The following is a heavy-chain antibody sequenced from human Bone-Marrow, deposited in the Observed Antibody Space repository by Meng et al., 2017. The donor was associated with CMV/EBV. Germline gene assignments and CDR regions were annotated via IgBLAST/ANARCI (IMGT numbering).Heavy chain of an antibody. J-gene: IGHJ4*02. D-gene: IGHD6-13*01. CDR1: AFTVSSNY. V-gene: IGHV3-53*05. Sequence: GESLKISCAASAFTVSSNYMSWVRRAPGKGLQWVSVIYSGGSTYYADSVKGRFTISRDNSKNTLYLQMNSLRAEDTAVYYCARDLRAAAFDYWGQGTLVTVSS. CDR2: IYSGGST. CDR3: ARDLRAAAFDY.